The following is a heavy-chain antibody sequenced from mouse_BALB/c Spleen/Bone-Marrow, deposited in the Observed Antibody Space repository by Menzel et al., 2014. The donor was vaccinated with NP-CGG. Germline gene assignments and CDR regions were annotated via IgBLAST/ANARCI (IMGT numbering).Heavy chain of an antibody. Sequence: VHLVESGPGLVQPSQTLSITCTVSGFSLTSYGVHWVRQPPGKGLEWLGVIWSGGSTDYNAAFISRLSISKDNSKSXVFFKMNSLQADDTAIYYCARNSDYGSGYFDVWGAGTTVTVSS. CDR3: ARNSDYGSGYFDV. CDR1: GFSLTSYG. CDR2: IWSGGST. D-gene: IGHD1-2*01. V-gene: IGHV2-4*02. J-gene: IGHJ1*01.